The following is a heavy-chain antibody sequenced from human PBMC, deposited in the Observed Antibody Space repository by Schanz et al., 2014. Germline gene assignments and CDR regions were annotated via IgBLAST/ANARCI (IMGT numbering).Heavy chain of an antibody. CDR2: IYYSGSS. CDR3: ARHAPGSGPDYNAGFDY. J-gene: IGHJ4*01. CDR1: GGSISSSSYF. D-gene: IGHD3-10*01. V-gene: IGHV4-39*01. Sequence: QLQLQESGPGLVKPSETLSLTCTVSGGSISSSSYFWGWIRQPPGKGLEWIGSIYYSGSSYYNPSLESRFTRSLDPPNNQFPLKLSPVTAADTAFYYCARHAPGSGPDYNAGFDYWGQGILVTVSS.